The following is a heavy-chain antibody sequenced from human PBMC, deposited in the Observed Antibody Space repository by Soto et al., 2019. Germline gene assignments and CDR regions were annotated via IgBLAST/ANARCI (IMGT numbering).Heavy chain of an antibody. CDR1: GYGFRSYW. D-gene: IGHD2-15*01. Sequence: PGESLKISCKTAGYGFRSYWIAWVRQMPGKGLEWMGMIYPGDSDTRYSPSFKGQVTISADKSISTAYLQWNNLKASDTAMYYCARPKGGMNPLDYWGQGTLVTVSS. J-gene: IGHJ4*02. V-gene: IGHV5-51*01. CDR2: IYPGDSDT. CDR3: ARPKGGMNPLDY.